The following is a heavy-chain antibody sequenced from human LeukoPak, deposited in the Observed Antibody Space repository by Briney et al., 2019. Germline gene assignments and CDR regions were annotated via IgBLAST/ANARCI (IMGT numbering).Heavy chain of an antibody. CDR2: INHSGST. D-gene: IGHD4-17*01. Sequence: SETLSLTCAVYGGSFSGYYWSWIRQPPGKGLEWIGEINHSGSTNYNPSLKSRVTISVDTSKNQFSLKLSSVTAADTAVYYCARGSDYGDYCDYWGQGTLVTVSS. V-gene: IGHV4-34*01. J-gene: IGHJ4*02. CDR3: ARGSDYGDYCDY. CDR1: GGSFSGYY.